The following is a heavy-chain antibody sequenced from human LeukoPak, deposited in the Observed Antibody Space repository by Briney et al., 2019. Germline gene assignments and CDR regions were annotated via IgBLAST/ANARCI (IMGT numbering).Heavy chain of an antibody. CDR2: ISADNGNR. V-gene: IGHV1-18*01. CDR1: GSTFTSYA. CDR3: ARDINYGLDV. J-gene: IGHJ6*02. Sequence: ASGRVSCKSSGSTFTSYAITWLRQAPGKGLGWVGCISADNGNRKFAQKVQGTVTMTTDTSTSTAYMELRSLRSDDTAVYYCARDINYGLDVWGQGTTVTVSS.